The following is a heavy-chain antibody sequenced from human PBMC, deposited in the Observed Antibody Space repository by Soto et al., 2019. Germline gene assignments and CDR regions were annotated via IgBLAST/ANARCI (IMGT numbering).Heavy chain of an antibody. V-gene: IGHV1-69*02. Sequence: SVKVSCKASGGTFSSYTISWVRQAPGQGLEWMGRIIPILGIANYAQKFQGRATITADKSTSTAYMELSSLRSEDTAVYYCASLDCSGGSCYSRNDAFDIWGQGTMVTVSS. CDR2: IIPILGIA. CDR3: ASLDCSGGSCYSRNDAFDI. CDR1: GGTFSSYT. D-gene: IGHD2-15*01. J-gene: IGHJ3*02.